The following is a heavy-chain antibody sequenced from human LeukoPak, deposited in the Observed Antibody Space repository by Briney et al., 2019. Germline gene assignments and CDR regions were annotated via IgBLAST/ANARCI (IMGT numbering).Heavy chain of an antibody. CDR2: ITHTGTRT. V-gene: IGHV3-23*01. CDR3: AREREGSSWLNFDY. CDR1: GFTFNFHA. D-gene: IGHD6-13*01. J-gene: IGHJ4*02. Sequence: GGSLRLSCTTSGFTFNFHAMTWVRQAPGKGLEWVATITHTGTRTYHADSVKGRFTISRDNSRGTLFLQMSSLRADDTAVYYCAREREGSSWLNFDYWGQGTLVTVSS.